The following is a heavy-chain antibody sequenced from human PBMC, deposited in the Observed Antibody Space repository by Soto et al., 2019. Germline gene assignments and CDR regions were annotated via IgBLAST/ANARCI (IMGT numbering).Heavy chain of an antibody. Sequence: PGGSLRLSCAASGLTFSSYGMHWVRQAPGKGLEWVAVISYDGSNKYYADSVKGRFTISRDNSKNTLYLQMNSLRAEDTAVYYCAKDLGGYLYYYYGMDVWGQGTTVTVSS. V-gene: IGHV3-30*18. CDR1: GLTFSSYG. J-gene: IGHJ6*02. CDR2: ISYDGSNK. CDR3: AKDLGGYLYYYYGMDV. D-gene: IGHD5-12*01.